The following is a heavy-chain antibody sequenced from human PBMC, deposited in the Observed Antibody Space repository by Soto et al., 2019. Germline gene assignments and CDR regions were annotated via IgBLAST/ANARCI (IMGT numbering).Heavy chain of an antibody. V-gene: IGHV3-11*01. D-gene: IGHD5-12*01. CDR1: GFAFSDPY. CDR3: ARGGASVATPFDY. CDR2: ISSSGSTI. J-gene: IGHJ4*02. Sequence: QVQLVESGGGLVKPGGSLRLSCPASGFAFSDPYMSWIRQAPGKGLEWISYISSSGSTIYYADSVKGRFTISRDNAKKSLYLQMDSLTADDTAVYYCARGGASVATPFDYWGQGTQVTVSS.